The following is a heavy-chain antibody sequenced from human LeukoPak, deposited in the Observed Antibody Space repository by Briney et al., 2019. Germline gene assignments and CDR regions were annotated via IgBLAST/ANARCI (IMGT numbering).Heavy chain of an antibody. Sequence: GGSLRLSCAASGLTFDDYAMHWVRQVPGKGLEWVSFISVDGGSTYYADSVKGRFAISRDNSKNSLYLQMNSLRTEDTALYYCAKGGYTVTGYFDLWGRGTLVTVSS. D-gene: IGHD5-18*01. J-gene: IGHJ2*01. CDR3: AKGGYTVTGYFDL. V-gene: IGHV3-43*02. CDR1: GLTFDDYA. CDR2: ISVDGGST.